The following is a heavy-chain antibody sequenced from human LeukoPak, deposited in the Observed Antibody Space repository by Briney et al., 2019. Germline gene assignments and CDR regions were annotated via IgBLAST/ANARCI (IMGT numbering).Heavy chain of an antibody. D-gene: IGHD5-18*01. J-gene: IGHJ3*02. Sequence: GGSLRLSCAASGFTFGDYVMIWVRQAPGKGLEWVSSISSSSSYIYYADSVKGRFTISRDNAKNSLYLQMNSLRAEGTAVYYCAKDRSSYGFDAFDIWGQGTMVTVSS. CDR2: ISSSSSYI. V-gene: IGHV3-21*04. CDR3: AKDRSSYGFDAFDI. CDR1: GFTFGDYV.